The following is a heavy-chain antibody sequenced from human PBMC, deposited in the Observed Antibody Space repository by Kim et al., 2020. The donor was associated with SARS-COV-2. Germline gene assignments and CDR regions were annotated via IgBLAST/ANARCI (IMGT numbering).Heavy chain of an antibody. D-gene: IGHD1-26*01. CDR1: GGSFSGYY. CDR3: ARKRRSLGVGATDRGVYYFDY. Sequence: SETLSLTCAVYGGSFSGYYWSWIRQPPGKGLEWIGEINHSGSTNYNPTLKSRVTISVATSKNQFSLKLSSVTAADTAVYYCARKRRSLGVGATDRGVYYFDYWAQGTLVTVSS. J-gene: IGHJ4*02. V-gene: IGHV4-34*01. CDR2: INHSGST.